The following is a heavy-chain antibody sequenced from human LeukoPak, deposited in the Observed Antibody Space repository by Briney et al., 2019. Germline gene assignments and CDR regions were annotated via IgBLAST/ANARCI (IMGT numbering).Heavy chain of an antibody. V-gene: IGHV4-4*02. Sequence: SETLSLTCTVSGGSISTTNWWNWVRQPPGKGLEWIGEIYPSGITYYNPSLKRRVTISVDKSKNQFSLKLSSVTAADTALYYCARSQDVDVVTTHRPFDIWGLGTVVTVSS. J-gene: IGHJ3*02. CDR2: IYPSGIT. CDR1: GGSISTTNW. D-gene: IGHD5-12*01. CDR3: ARSQDVDVVTTHRPFDI.